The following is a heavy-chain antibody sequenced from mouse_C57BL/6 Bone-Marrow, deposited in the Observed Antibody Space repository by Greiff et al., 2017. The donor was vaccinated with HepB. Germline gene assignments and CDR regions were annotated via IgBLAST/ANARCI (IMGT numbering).Heavy chain of an antibody. V-gene: IGHV1-19*01. D-gene: IGHD2-1*01. J-gene: IGHJ2*01. CDR1: GYTFTDYY. CDR2: INPYNGGT. CDR3: ARGPYGNYRDYFDY. Sequence: EVQLQQSGPVLVKPGASVKMSCKASGYTFTDYYMNWVKQSHGKSLEWIGVINPYNGGTSYNQKFKGKATLTVDKSSSTAYMELNSLTSEDSAVYYCARGPYGNYRDYFDYWGQGTTLTVSS.